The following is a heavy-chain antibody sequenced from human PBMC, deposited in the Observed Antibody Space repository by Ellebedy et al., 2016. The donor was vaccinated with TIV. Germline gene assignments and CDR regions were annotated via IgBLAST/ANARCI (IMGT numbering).Heavy chain of an antibody. CDR2: IKQDGSEK. Sequence: GGSLRLXXVASGVTLSRNWMNWVRQAPEKGLEWVAIIKQDGSEKYYADSVKGRFTISRDNAKNSLYLEMNSLRVEDTAVYVCVGGAGWLPEPWGQGTLVTVSS. V-gene: IGHV3-7*01. CDR3: VGGAGWLPEP. D-gene: IGHD6-19*01. J-gene: IGHJ5*02. CDR1: GVTLSRNW.